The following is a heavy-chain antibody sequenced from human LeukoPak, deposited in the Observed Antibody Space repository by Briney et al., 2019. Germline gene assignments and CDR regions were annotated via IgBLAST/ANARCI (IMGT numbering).Heavy chain of an antibody. CDR3: ARKQTGTMYDV. CDR2: FSSGGSA. J-gene: IGHJ4*02. V-gene: IGHV4-38-2*01. Sequence: PGGSLRLSCAASGFIFSDYYMTWIRQTPGKGLEWIGTFSSGGSAYYNPSLTSRVSISKDTSDNQFSLGLYSVTAADTAVYYCARKQTGTMYDVWGQGTQVTVSS. D-gene: IGHD1-7*01. CDR1: GFIFSDYY.